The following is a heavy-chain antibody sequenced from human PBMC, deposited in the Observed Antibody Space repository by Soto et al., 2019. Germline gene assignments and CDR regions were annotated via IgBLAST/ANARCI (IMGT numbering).Heavy chain of an antibody. CDR3: ARTRKSERVHHQFYNGMDG. V-gene: IGHV2-70*01. CDR1: GFSLTTHGVC. Sequence: SGPTLVNPTQTLKLTCTFSGFSLTTHGVCVSWIRQPPGKALEWLALIDWDDGEYSTPSLKTRLSLSKDISKNQVVLSMTKIDPGDTGTYYCARTRKSERVHHQFYNGMDGWGPGTTVTVSS. CDR2: IDWDDGE. D-gene: IGHD1-1*01. J-gene: IGHJ6*02.